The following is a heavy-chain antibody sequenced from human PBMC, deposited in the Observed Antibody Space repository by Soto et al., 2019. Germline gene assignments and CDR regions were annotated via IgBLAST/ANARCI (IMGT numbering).Heavy chain of an antibody. CDR1: GGSFSGYY. V-gene: IGHV4-34*01. CDR2: INHSGST. CDR3: GRGRGESRSWPLSWYFHL. J-gene: IGHJ2*01. D-gene: IGHD6-13*01. Sequence: PSETLSLTWAVYGGSFSGYYWSWIRQPPGKGLEWIGEINHSGSTKYNPSLKRRVTISVDTSTNQFALKLSSGTAADPAVYYCGRGRGESRSWPLSWYFHLWARDTRVTGS.